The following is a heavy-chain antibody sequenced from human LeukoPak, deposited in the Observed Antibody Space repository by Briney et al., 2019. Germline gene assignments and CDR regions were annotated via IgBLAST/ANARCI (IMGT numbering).Heavy chain of an antibody. Sequence: GGSLRLSCAASGFTFSSYWMSWVRQAPGKGLEWVANIKQDGSEKYYVDSVKGRFTISRDNSKNTLYLQMNSLRAEDTAVYYCARETVPEWLLSAWFDPWGQGTLVTVSS. D-gene: IGHD3-3*01. CDR1: GFTFSSYW. CDR3: ARETVPEWLLSAWFDP. V-gene: IGHV3-7*01. CDR2: IKQDGSEK. J-gene: IGHJ5*02.